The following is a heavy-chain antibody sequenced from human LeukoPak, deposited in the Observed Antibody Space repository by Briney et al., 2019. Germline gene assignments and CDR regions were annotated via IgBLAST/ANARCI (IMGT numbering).Heavy chain of an antibody. D-gene: IGHD1-26*01. Sequence: AGGSLRLSCAASGFTFSSYSMNWVRQAPGKGLEWVSSISSSSSYIYYADSVKGRFTISRDNAKNSLYLQMNSLRAEDTAVYYCARDGDGGATDGYFQHWGQGTLVTVSS. V-gene: IGHV3-21*01. CDR1: GFTFSSYS. J-gene: IGHJ1*01. CDR3: ARDGDGGATDGYFQH. CDR2: ISSSSSYI.